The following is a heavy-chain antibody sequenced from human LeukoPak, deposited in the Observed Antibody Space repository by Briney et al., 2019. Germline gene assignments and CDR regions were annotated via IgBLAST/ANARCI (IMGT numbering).Heavy chain of an antibody. J-gene: IGHJ4*02. V-gene: IGHV3-53*01. D-gene: IGHD4-23*01. Sequence: PGGSLRLSCAASGFSVSSNYMSWVRQAPGKGLEWVSVIYSDGNIYYTDSVKGRFTISRDNSKNTLYLQMSSLRAEDTAVYYCTRGPRWYFVDWGQGTLVTVSS. CDR1: GFSVSSNY. CDR2: IYSDGNI. CDR3: TRGPRWYFVD.